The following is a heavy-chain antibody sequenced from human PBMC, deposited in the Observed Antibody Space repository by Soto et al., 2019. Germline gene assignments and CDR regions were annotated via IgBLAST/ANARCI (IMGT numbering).Heavy chain of an antibody. CDR1: GFSLTSRPMG. V-gene: IGHV2-5*02. D-gene: IGHD1-20*01. Sequence: GSGPYAGEPTQTLTLTCSFSGFSLTSRPMGVGWIRQPPGKALEWLAVIYWDDDKRYSPSLRSRLTITKDTSKNQVVLTMTNMDPVDTATYYCAHRLGGYTWNDGYFDYWGQGTLVTVSS. CDR3: AHRLGGYTWNDGYFDY. J-gene: IGHJ4*02. CDR2: IYWDDDK.